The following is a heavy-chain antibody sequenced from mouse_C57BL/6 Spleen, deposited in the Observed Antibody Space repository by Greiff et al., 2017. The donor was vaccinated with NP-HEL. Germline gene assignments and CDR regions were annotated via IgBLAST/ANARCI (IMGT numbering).Heavy chain of an antibody. V-gene: IGHV1-81*01. CDR3: ARFHITTVIAWDY. Sequence: VQLQQSGAELVRPGASVKLSCKASGYTFTSYGISWVKQRTGQGLEWIGEIYPRSGNTYYNEKFKGKATLTADKSSSTAYMELRSLTSEDSAVYFCARFHITTVIAWDYWGQGTTLTVSS. J-gene: IGHJ2*01. CDR2: IYPRSGNT. CDR1: GYTFTSYG. D-gene: IGHD1-1*01.